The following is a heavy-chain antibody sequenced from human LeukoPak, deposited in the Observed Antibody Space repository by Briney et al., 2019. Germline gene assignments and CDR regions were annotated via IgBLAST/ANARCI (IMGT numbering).Heavy chain of an antibody. CDR2: IYYSRSA. J-gene: IGHJ4*02. Sequence: PSETLSLTCTVSGGSISSYYWSWIRQPPGKGLEGIGYIYYSRSANYNPSLKSRVTISVDTSKNQFSLRLSSVTAADTAVYYCARVSGYDWESFHDYWGQGILVTVSS. V-gene: IGHV4-59*01. CDR1: GGSISSYY. CDR3: ARVSGYDWESFHDY. D-gene: IGHD5-12*01.